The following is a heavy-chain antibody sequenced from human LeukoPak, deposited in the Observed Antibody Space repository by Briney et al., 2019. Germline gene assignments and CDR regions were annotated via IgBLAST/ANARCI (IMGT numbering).Heavy chain of an antibody. CDR1: GGSISSYY. V-gene: IGHV4-4*07. J-gene: IGHJ5*02. CDR3: ARAGDSSGRYGVLGFDP. D-gene: IGHD6-19*01. CDR2: IYTSGST. Sequence: SETLSLTCTVSGGSISSYYWSWIRQPAGKGLEWIGRIYTSGSTNYNPSLKSRVTMSVDTSKNQFSLKLSSVTAADTAVYYCARAGDSSGRYGVLGFDPWGQGTLVTVSS.